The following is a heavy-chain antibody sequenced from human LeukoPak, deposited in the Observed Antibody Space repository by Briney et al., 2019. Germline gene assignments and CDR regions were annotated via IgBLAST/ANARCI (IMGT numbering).Heavy chain of an antibody. V-gene: IGHV3-9*01. D-gene: IGHD2-2*01. CDR2: IDWNSGAI. Sequence: PGRSLRLSCAASGFTFDDYGMHWVRQAPGKGLEWVSGIDWNSGAIGYADSVKGRFTISRDNAKNFLYLQMNSLRAEDTALYYCATDTGLGYCTGSSCYLFDYWGQGTLVTVSS. CDR3: ATDTGLGYCTGSSCYLFDY. CDR1: GFTFDDYG. J-gene: IGHJ4*02.